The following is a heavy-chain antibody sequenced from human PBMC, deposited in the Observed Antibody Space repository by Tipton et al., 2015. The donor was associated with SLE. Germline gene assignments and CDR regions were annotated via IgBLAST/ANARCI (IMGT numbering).Heavy chain of an antibody. CDR1: GGSISSSTYY. CDR3: ARAVGVTSGDLYY. CDR2: LDYSGTT. J-gene: IGHJ4*02. D-gene: IGHD2-8*01. Sequence: TLSLTCTVSGGSISSSTYYWSWIRQPPGKGLEWIGSLDYSGTTYYNPSLKSRITISVDTSKNQFSLKLSSVTAADTAVYYRARAVGVTSGDLYYWGLGTLVTVSS. V-gene: IGHV4-39*07.